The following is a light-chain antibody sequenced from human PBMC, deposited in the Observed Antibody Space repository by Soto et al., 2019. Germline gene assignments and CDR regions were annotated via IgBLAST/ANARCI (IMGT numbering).Light chain of an antibody. J-gene: IGKJ2*01. CDR3: QQDNSYNT. V-gene: IGKV1-5*01. CDR2: DAS. CDR1: QSISSW. Sequence: DIQMTQSPSTLSASVGDRVTITCRASQSISSWLAWYQQKLGKAPQLLIYDASSLESGVPSRFSGSGSGTEFTLTSSSLQPDDFATYYCQQDNSYNTFGQRTKLEIK.